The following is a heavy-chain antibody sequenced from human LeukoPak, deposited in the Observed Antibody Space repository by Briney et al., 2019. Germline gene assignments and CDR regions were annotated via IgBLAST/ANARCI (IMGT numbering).Heavy chain of an antibody. Sequence: SETLSLTCTVSGGSISSYYWSWIRQPPGKGLEWIGYIYYSGSTNYNPSLKSRVTISVDTSKNQFSLKLSSVTAADTAVYYCARSPSVSRAFDIWGQGTMVTVSS. J-gene: IGHJ3*02. V-gene: IGHV4-59*01. CDR3: ARSPSVSRAFDI. CDR2: IYYSGST. CDR1: GGSISSYY.